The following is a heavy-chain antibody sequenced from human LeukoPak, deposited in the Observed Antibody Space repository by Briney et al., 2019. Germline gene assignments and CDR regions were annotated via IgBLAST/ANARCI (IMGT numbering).Heavy chain of an antibody. D-gene: IGHD2-2*01. CDR3: ARVESGCSSTSCYRGAFDY. CDR1: GFTFSSYW. V-gene: IGHV3-7*01. CDR2: IKQDGSEK. Sequence: SGGSLRLSCAASGFTFSSYWMSWVRQAPGKGLEWVANIKQDGSEKYYVDSVKGRFTISRDNAKNSLYLQMNSLGAEDTAVYYCARVESGCSSTSCYRGAFDYWGQGTLVTVSS. J-gene: IGHJ4*02.